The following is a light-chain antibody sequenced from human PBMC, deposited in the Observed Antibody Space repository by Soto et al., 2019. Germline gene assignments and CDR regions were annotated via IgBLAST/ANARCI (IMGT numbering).Light chain of an antibody. J-gene: IGKJ1*01. Sequence: EIMLSQAPGTLYLTPGERATLSCRASQSVSSSYLAWYQQKPGQAPRLLIYGASSRATGIPDRFSGSGSGTEFTLTISSLQSEDFAVYYCQQYINLWTFGQGTMADVK. V-gene: IGKV3-20*01. CDR2: GAS. CDR3: QQYINLWT. CDR1: QSVSSSY.